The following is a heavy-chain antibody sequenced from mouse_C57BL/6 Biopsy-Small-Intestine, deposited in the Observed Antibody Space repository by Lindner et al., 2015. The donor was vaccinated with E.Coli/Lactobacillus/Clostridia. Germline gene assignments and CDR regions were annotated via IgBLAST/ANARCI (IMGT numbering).Heavy chain of an antibody. CDR3: ARDWDWYFGV. D-gene: IGHD4-1*01. CDR1: GFTFSDYG. J-gene: IGHJ1*03. Sequence: VQLQESGGGLVKPGGSLKLSCAASGFTFSDYGMHWVRQAPEKGLEWVAYISSGSSTIYYADTVKGRFTISRDNAKNTLFLQMTSLRSEDTAMYYCARDWDWYFGVWGTGTTVTISS. CDR2: ISSGSSTI. V-gene: IGHV5-17*01.